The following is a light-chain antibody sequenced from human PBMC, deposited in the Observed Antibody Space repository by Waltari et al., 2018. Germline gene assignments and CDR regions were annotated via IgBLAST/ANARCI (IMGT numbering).Light chain of an antibody. CDR3: QHYGSSPGT. V-gene: IGKV3-20*01. CDR1: RSVSSSE. Sequence: EFVLTQSPGTLSLSPGERATLSCRASRSVSSSELAWYQQKPGQAPRLLIYDASSRATGIPDRFSGSGSGTDFTLTISRLEAEDFAAYYCQHYGSSPGTFGQGTEVEIK. J-gene: IGKJ1*01. CDR2: DAS.